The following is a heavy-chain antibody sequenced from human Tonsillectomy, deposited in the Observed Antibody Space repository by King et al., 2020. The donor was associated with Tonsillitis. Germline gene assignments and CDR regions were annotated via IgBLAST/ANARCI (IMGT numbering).Heavy chain of an antibody. V-gene: IGHV3-33*05. CDR2: IANDGTNQ. D-gene: IGHD7-27*01. CDR3: VKEGGPWAPFDS. Sequence: VQLVESGGGVVQPGTSLTLSCAPSGFVFSNFGMHWVRQAPGKGLEWVAVIANDGTNQDYIDSVKGRFIVSRDNSGNTLYLHMNSLRVEDTAIYYCVKEGGPWAPFDSWGQGALVPVSS. CDR1: GFVFSNFG. J-gene: IGHJ4*02.